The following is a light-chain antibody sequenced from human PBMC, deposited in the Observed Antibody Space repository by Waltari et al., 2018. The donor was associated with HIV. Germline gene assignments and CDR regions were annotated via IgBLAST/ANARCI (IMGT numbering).Light chain of an antibody. CDR3: AAWDDSLSGRGV. Sequence: QSVLTQPPSASGPPGQRVTISCSGSSSNIGSKFVYWSQQPPGKAPKHLINRNYQRPSGVPDRFSGTKSGTAASLAISGRRSEDEADYYCAAWDDSLSGRGVFGGGTKLTVL. CDR1: SSNIGSKF. J-gene: IGLJ2*01. V-gene: IGLV1-47*01. CDR2: RNY.